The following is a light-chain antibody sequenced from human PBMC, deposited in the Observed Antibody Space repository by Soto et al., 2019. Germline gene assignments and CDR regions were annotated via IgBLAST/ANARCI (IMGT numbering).Light chain of an antibody. J-gene: IGKJ1*01. CDR2: KAS. CDR3: PQYYTFPWT. CDR1: QSISSW. Sequence: DIQMTQSPSTLSASVGDRVTITCRASQSISSWLAWYQQRPGRAPKLLIYKASNLEGGVPSRFSGSGSGTELTLTISSLHPDDFATYYCPQYYTFPWTFVPGTKVDIK. V-gene: IGKV1-5*03.